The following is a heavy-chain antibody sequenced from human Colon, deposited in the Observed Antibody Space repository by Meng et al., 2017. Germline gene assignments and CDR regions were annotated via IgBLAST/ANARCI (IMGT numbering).Heavy chain of an antibody. D-gene: IGHD3-10*01. CDR2: TYYNGSP. V-gene: IGHV4-30-4*01. J-gene: IGHJ4*02. CDR1: GGSFSSDNYY. Sequence: QVQLQESGPGLVKPSQTLSLTCSVPGGSFSSDNYYWTWIRQTPGKGLEWIGLTYYNGSPFYNPSLRSRVTISVDTSKDQFSLYLTSVTAADTAVYYCARERRHYYGSGSFDYWGQGLLVTVSS. CDR3: ARERRHYYGSGSFDY.